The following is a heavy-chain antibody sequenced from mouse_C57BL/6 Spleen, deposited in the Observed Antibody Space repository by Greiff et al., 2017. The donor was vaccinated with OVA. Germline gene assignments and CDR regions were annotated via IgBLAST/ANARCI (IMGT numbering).Heavy chain of an antibody. CDR2: INPNNGGT. CDR3: ARDYYYGSSPLFDY. D-gene: IGHD1-1*01. CDR1: GYTFTDYY. V-gene: IGHV1-26*01. Sequence: EVQLQQSGPELVKPGASVKISCKASGYTFTDYYMNWVKQSHGKSLEWIGDINPNNGGTSYNQKFKGKATLTVDKSSSTAYMELRSLTSEDSAVYYGARDYYYGSSPLFDYWGQGTTLTVSS. J-gene: IGHJ2*01.